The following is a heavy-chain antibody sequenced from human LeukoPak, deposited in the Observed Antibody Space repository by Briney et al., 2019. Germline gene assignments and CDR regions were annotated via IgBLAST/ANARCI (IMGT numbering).Heavy chain of an antibody. CDR1: GFTFSNSA. D-gene: IGHD3-16*01. Sequence: GGSLRLSCAASGFTFSNSAMNWVRQAPGKGLEWVSAISGSSGSTYYVDSVRGRFTISRDNSKNTLYLQMNSLRAEDTAVYYCAREEPSAGGASFDYWGQGTLVTVSS. J-gene: IGHJ4*02. CDR2: ISGSSGST. CDR3: AREEPSAGGASFDY. V-gene: IGHV3-23*01.